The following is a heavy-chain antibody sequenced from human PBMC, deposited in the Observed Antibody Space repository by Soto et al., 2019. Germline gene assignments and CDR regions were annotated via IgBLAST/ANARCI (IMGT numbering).Heavy chain of an antibody. D-gene: IGHD2-2*01. J-gene: IGHJ6*02. CDR2: ISYDGSNK. CDR1: GFTFYSYG. CDR3: AKGVGKYQPLYYGMDV. Sequence: AGGSLRLSCAVSGFTFYSYGMHWVRQTPGKGLEWVALISYDGSNKNYADSMKGRFTISRENSKNTLYLQLNSLRAEDTAVYYCAKGVGKYQPLYYGMDVWGQGTTVTVSS. V-gene: IGHV3-30*18.